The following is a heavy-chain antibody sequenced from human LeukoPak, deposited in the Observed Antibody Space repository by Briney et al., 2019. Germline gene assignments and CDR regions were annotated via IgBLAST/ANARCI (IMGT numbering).Heavy chain of an antibody. CDR3: ARSGSYSYYGLDV. CDR1: GGSFSGYY. V-gene: IGHV4-34*01. D-gene: IGHD1-26*01. Sequence: SETLSLTCAVYGGSFSGYYWSWIRQPPGKGLEWIGEINQSGSTNYNPPLKSRVTISVDTSKDQFSLKLSSVTAADTAVYYCARSGSYSYYGLDVWGQGTTVTVSS. J-gene: IGHJ6*02. CDR2: INQSGST.